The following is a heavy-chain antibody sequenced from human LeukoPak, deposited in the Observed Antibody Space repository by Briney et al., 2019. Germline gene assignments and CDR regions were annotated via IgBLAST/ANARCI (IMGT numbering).Heavy chain of an antibody. CDR1: GFTFSSYG. V-gene: IGHV3-30*18. CDR2: ISYDGSNK. J-gene: IGHJ6*02. Sequence: QPGRSLRLSCAASGFTFSSYGMHWVRQAPGKGLEWVAVISYDGSNKYYADSVKGRFTISRDNSKNTLYLQMNSLRAEDTAVYYCAKGLLLWINKGYYYYGMDVWGQGTTVTVSS. D-gene: IGHD3-10*01. CDR3: AKGLLLWINKGYYYYGMDV.